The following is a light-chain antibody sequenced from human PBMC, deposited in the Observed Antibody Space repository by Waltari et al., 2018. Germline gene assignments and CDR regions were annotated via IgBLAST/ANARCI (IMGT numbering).Light chain of an antibody. CDR2: EVN. J-gene: IGLJ1*01. CDR3: DSYTSTSSLPYV. V-gene: IGLV2-14*01. CDR1: SSDVGGYKY. Sequence: QSALTQPASVSGSPGQSITISCIGTSSDVGGYKYVSWYQQYPGKAPKLIIYEVNNRPSGVPNRFSGSKSGSTASLPISGLQPEDEAAYFCDSYTSTSSLPYVFGTGTKVTVL.